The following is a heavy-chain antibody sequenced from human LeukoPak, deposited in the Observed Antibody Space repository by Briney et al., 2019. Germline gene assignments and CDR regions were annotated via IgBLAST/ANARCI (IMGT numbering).Heavy chain of an antibody. D-gene: IGHD4-17*01. CDR3: ARYDYGDQNYFDY. CDR1: GGSISSGGYS. J-gene: IGHJ4*02. CDR2: IYHSGST. V-gene: IGHV4-30-2*01. Sequence: KTSETQSLTCAVSGGSISSGGYSGSWIRQPPGKGLEWIGYIYHSGSTYYNPSLKSRVTISVDRSKNQFSLKLSSVTAADTAVYYCARYDYGDQNYFDYWGQGTLVTVSS.